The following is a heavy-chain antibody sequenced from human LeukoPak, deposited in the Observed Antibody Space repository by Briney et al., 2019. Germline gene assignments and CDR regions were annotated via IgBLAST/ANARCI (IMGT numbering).Heavy chain of an antibody. CDR2: IYYSGST. Sequence: SETLSLTCTVSGGSISGYYWSWIRQPPGKGLEWIGYIYYSGSTNYNPSLKSRVTISVDTSKNQFSLKLSSVTAADTAVYYCARELGAVWGKGTTVTVPS. CDR1: GGSISGYY. CDR3: ARELGAV. V-gene: IGHV4-59*01. J-gene: IGHJ6*04.